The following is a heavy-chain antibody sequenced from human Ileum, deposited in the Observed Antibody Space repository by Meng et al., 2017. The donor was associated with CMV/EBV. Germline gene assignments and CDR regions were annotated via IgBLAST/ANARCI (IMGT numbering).Heavy chain of an antibody. CDR1: GGSLSSFS. J-gene: IGHJ4*02. D-gene: IGHD1-26*01. CDR3: TRGRVGDWGFDF. V-gene: IGHV4-34*02. Sequence: QVQLQRWGAGLLKPSETLSLTCGVNGGSLSSFSWTWIRQPPGKGPEWIGDINHRGTTNYSPSLKSRVTISIDTSKKQFSLRLSSLTAADTAVYYCTRGRVGDWGFDFWGQGTLVTVSS. CDR2: INHRGTT.